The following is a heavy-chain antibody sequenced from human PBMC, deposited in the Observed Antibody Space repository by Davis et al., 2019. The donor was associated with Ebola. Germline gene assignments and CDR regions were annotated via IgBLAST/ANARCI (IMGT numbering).Heavy chain of an antibody. Sequence: AASVKVSCKASGYTFTSYGISWVRQAPGQGLEWMGWLTAYNGNTNFAQKFQGRVTMTRDTSTSTVYMELSSLRSEDTAVYYCARGYMSSWFDFDYWGQGTLVTVSS. J-gene: IGHJ4*02. V-gene: IGHV1-18*01. CDR3: ARGYMSSWFDFDY. CDR1: GYTFTSYG. CDR2: LTAYNGNT. D-gene: IGHD3-10*01.